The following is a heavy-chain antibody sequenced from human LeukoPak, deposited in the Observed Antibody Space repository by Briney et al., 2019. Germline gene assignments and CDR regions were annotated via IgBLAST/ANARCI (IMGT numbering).Heavy chain of an antibody. CDR1: GFTFSSYS. V-gene: IGHV3-21*04. J-gene: IGHJ5*02. CDR3: ARGPHSSSGWYWGNWFDP. CDR2: ISSSSSYI. D-gene: IGHD6-19*01. Sequence: GGSLRLSCAASGFTFSSYSMNWVRQAPGKGLEWVSSISSSSSYIYYADSVKGRFTIPRDNAKNSLYLQMNSLRAEDTAVYYCARGPHSSSGWYWGNWFDPWGQGTLVTVSS.